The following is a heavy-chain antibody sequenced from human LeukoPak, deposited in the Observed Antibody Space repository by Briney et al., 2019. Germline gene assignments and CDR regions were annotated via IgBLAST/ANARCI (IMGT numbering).Heavy chain of an antibody. J-gene: IGHJ4*02. Sequence: GGSLRLSCAASGFTFSSFAMTWVRQAPGKGLEWVSAISGSGASAYYADSVKGRFTISRDNSKNTLYLQMNSLRAEDTAVYYCAKGRGSPYYFEYWGQGTLVTVSS. CDR1: GFTFSSFA. CDR2: ISGSGASA. CDR3: AKGRGSPYYFEY. D-gene: IGHD1-26*01. V-gene: IGHV3-23*01.